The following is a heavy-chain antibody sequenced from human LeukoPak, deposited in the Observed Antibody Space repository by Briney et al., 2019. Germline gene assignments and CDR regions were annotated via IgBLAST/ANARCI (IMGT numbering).Heavy chain of an antibody. Sequence: SETLSLTCTVSGGSISSSSYYWGWIRQPPGKGLEWIGSIYYSGGTYYNPSLKSRVTISVDTSKNQFSLRLSSVTAADTAVYYCARHYYYDSTQTGAFDIWGQGTMVTVSS. CDR1: GGSISSSSYY. CDR3: ARHYYYDSTQTGAFDI. CDR2: IYYSGGT. J-gene: IGHJ3*02. D-gene: IGHD3-22*01. V-gene: IGHV4-39*01.